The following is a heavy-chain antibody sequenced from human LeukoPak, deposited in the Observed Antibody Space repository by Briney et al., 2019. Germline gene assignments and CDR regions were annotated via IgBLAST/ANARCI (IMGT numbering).Heavy chain of an antibody. CDR2: ISGSGGST. V-gene: IGHV3-23*01. J-gene: IGHJ4*02. D-gene: IGHD6-19*01. CDR1: GFTFSSYA. CDR3: AGAYSSGWNYFDC. Sequence: GGSLRLSCAASGFTFSSYAMSWVRQAPGKGLEWVSAISGSGGSTYYADSVKGRFTISRDNSKNTVYLQMNSLRAEDTAVYYCAGAYSSGWNYFDCWGQGTLVTVSS.